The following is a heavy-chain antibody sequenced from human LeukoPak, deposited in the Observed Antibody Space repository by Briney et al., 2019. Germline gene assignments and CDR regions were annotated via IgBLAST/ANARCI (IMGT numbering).Heavy chain of an antibody. CDR2: INPNSGGT. CDR3: ARAGYGDPGAFDI. J-gene: IGHJ3*02. Sequence: GASVKVSCKASGYTFTGYYMHWERQAPGQGLEWMGRINPNSGGTNYAQKFQGRVTMTRDTSISTAYMELSRLRSDDTAVYYCARAGYGDPGAFDIWGQGTMVTVSS. V-gene: IGHV1-2*06. D-gene: IGHD4-17*01. CDR1: GYTFTGYY.